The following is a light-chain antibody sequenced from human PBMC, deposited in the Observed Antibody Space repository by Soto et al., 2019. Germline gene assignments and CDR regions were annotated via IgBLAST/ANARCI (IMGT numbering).Light chain of an antibody. CDR1: ESVSTSY. V-gene: IGKV3-20*01. Sequence: EIVLTQSPGTLSLSPGERATLSCRASESVSTSYLAWYQQKPGQAPRLLIYGASGRATGIPGRFSVSASGTDFTLTISRLEPEDFAVYYCQHYGTSALFGHGTKVDIK. CDR3: QHYGTSAL. J-gene: IGKJ3*01. CDR2: GAS.